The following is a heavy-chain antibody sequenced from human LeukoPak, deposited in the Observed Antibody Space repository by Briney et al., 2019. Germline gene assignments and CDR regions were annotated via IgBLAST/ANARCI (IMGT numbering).Heavy chain of an antibody. CDR1: GGSFSGYY. J-gene: IGHJ4*02. CDR2: IASKTDGGTT. Sequence: ETLSLTCAVYGGSFSGYYWSWIRQPPGKGLEWVGRIASKTDGGTTGYAAPVKGRFTISRDDSKNTLFLQMNSLKTEDTAVYYCTTGIRGDCGQGTLVTVSS. CDR3: TTGIRGD. V-gene: IGHV3-15*04.